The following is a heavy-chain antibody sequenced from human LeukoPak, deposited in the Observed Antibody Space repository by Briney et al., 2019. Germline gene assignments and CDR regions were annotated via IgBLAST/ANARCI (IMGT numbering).Heavy chain of an antibody. D-gene: IGHD6-13*01. Sequence: PSETLCLACAVYGASFSGYYWSWIRQPPGRGLEWIGEINHSGSTNYNPSLKSRVTISVDTSKNQFPLKLSSVTAADTAVYYCARGVEAAAVDYYYYMDVWGKGTTVTVSS. CDR1: GASFSGYY. V-gene: IGHV4-34*01. CDR3: ARGVEAAAVDYYYYMDV. CDR2: INHSGST. J-gene: IGHJ6*03.